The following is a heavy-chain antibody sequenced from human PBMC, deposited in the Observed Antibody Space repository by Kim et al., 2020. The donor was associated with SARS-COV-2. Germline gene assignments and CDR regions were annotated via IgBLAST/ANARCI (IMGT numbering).Heavy chain of an antibody. D-gene: IGHD1-1*01. CDR3: ARERAALEYYGMDV. CDR1: GYTFTSYA. J-gene: IGHJ6*02. V-gene: IGHV1-3*01. CDR2: INAGNGNT. Sequence: ASVKVSCKASGYTFTSYAMHWVRQAPGQRLEWMGWINAGNGNTKYSQKFQGRVTITRDTSASTAYMELSSLRSEDTAVYYCARERAALEYYGMDVWGQGTTVTVSS.